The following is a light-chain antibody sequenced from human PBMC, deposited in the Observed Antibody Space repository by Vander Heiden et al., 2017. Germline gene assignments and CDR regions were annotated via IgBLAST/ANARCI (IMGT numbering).Light chain of an antibody. CDR2: SNG. J-gene: IGLJ2*01. V-gene: IGLV1-47*02. Sequence: QSVLTQPPSASGTPGQRASISCSGRSSNIGLNDVYWYQHLPGAAPKLLIDSNGQRPSGVPDRFSGSKSCTSASLAISGLRSEDEADYYWAAWDDNLSVVFGGGTKLTVL. CDR1: SSNIGLND. CDR3: AAWDDNLSVV.